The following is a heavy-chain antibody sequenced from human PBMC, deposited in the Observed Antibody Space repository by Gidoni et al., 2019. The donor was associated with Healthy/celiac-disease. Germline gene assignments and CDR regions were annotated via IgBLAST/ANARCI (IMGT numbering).Heavy chain of an antibody. J-gene: IGHJ3*02. V-gene: IGHV1-69*06. CDR3: ARLSTPKEDAFDI. D-gene: IGHD1-1*01. CDR2: TSPIFGTA. CDR1: GGSVSSYA. Sequence: VPLVQSGAEVRKPGSSVKVCCKASGGSVSSYAISWVRQAPGQGIEWMGGTSPIFGTANYALRFQGRVTITADKSTRTAYMELSSLRSEATAVYYCARLSTPKEDAFDIWGQGTMVTVFS.